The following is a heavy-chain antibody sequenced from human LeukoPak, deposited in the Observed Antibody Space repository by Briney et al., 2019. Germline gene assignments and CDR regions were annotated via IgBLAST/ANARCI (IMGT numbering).Heavy chain of an antibody. D-gene: IGHD4-17*01. CDR3: ARDCPYGDYALCMDV. CDR2: ISYDGSKK. V-gene: IGHV3-30*04. CDR1: GFTFSSYP. J-gene: IGHJ6*04. Sequence: PGRSVRLSCAASGFTFSSYPMHWVRQAPGKGLEWVAVISYDGSKKYYADSVKGRFTISRDNSKNTHYLQMNSLRAEDTAVFYCARDCPYGDYALCMDVWGKGTMVTVSS.